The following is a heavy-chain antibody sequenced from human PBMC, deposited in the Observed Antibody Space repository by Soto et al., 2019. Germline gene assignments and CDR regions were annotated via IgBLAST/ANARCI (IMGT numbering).Heavy chain of an antibody. V-gene: IGHV1-69*02. CDR2: IIPILGIA. CDR3: ARYGRGSSAGFDY. D-gene: IGHD6-6*01. CDR1: GGTFSSYT. J-gene: IGHJ4*02. Sequence: QVQLVQSGAEVKKPGSSVKVSCKASGGTFSSYTISWVRQAPGQGLEWMGRIIPILGIANYAQKFQGRVTITADKPTSTAYMERSSLRSEDTAVYYCARYGRGSSAGFDYWGQGTLVTVSS.